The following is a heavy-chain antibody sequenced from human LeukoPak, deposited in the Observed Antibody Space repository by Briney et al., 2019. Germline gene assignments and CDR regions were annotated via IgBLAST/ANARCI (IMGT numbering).Heavy chain of an antibody. V-gene: IGHV1-46*03. CDR3: ARADSSTSPYYFDY. J-gene: IGHJ4*02. CDR1: GGTFSSYA. D-gene: IGHD2-2*01. CDR2: INPSGDTT. Sequence: ASVKVSCKASGGTFSSYAISWVRQAPGQGLEWMGIINPSGDTTNYAQKFQGRVTLTRDTSTSAVYMELSSLRSEDSAVYYCARADSSTSPYYFDYWGQGTLVTVSS.